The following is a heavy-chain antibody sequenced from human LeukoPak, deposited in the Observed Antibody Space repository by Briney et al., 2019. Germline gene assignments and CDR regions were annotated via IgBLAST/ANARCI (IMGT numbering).Heavy chain of an antibody. Sequence: GRSLRLSCAASGFTFSDYHMSWIRQAPGKGLEWVSYISSICSTRYYADSGKGRFTISRDNAKNSLYLQMNSLRAEDTAVYYCARVRGYSGSYIFWFDPWGQGNMVTVSS. CDR2: ISSICSTR. CDR1: GFTFSDYH. V-gene: IGHV3-11*01. D-gene: IGHD1-26*01. CDR3: ARVRGYSGSYIFWFDP. J-gene: IGHJ5*02.